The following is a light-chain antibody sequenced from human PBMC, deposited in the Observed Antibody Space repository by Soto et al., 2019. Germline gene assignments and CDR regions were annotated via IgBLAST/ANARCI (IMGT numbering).Light chain of an antibody. CDR2: VAS. Sequence: EIVLTQAPGTLSLSPGERDTLSCRASLSVSSSYLAWYQQKPGQAPRLLIYVASSRATGIPDRFSGSGSGTDFTLTISRLEPEDCAVYYCQQYGSSPTTFGQGAKVEIK. V-gene: IGKV3-20*01. CDR3: QQYGSSPTT. J-gene: IGKJ1*01. CDR1: LSVSSSY.